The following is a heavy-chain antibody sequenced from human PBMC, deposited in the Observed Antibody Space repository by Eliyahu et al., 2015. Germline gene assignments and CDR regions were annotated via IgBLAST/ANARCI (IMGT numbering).Heavy chain of an antibody. CDR1: GFTFSSYG. J-gene: IGHJ4*02. CDR3: ARDQGPGRNGDLFDY. V-gene: IGHV3-30*03. Sequence: QVQLVESGGGVVQPGRSLRLSCAASGFTFSSYGMHWVRQAPGKGLEWVAVISYDGSNKYYADSVKGRFTISRDNSKNTLYLQMNSLRAEDTAVYYCARDQGPGRNGDLFDYWGQGTLVTVSS. CDR2: ISYDGSNK. D-gene: IGHD4-17*01.